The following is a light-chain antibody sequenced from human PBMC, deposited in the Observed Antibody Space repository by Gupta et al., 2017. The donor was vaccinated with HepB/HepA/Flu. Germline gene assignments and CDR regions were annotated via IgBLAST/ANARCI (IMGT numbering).Light chain of an antibody. CDR3: QQANSFPIT. V-gene: IGKV1-12*01. Sequence: DIQMTQSPSSVSASVGDRVTISCRASQDISRWLAWFRQKPGKAPKLLIYSASSLYSGVPSRFSGSGSWTDFTLTISSLQPEDFGTYYCQQANSFPITFGQGTRLEIK. CDR2: SAS. CDR1: QDISRW. J-gene: IGKJ5*01.